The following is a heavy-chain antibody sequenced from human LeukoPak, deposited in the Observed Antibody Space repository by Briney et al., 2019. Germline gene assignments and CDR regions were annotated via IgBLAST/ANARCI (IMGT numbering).Heavy chain of an antibody. J-gene: IGHJ4*02. CDR1: GYTFTDYY. CDR3: ARGTKSGLGESSVGY. D-gene: IGHD3-16*01. CDR2: VNPNSGDT. Sequence: ASVKVSCKASGYTFTDYYIHWVRQAPGQGLEWMGWVNPNSGDTYYAQKFQGRVTMTRDTSISTAYIELSRLRSDDTAVYYCARGTKSGLGESSVGYWGQGTLVTVSS. V-gene: IGHV1-2*02.